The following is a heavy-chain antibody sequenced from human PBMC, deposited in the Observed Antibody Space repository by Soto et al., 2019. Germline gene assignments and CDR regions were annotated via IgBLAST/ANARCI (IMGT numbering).Heavy chain of an antibody. J-gene: IGHJ6*03. D-gene: IGHD3-9*01. CDR1: GGSISSGGYY. Sequence: PSETLSLTCTASGGSISSGGYYWSWIRQHPGKGLEWIGYIYYSGSTNYNPSLKSRVTISVDTSKNQFSLKLSSVTAADTAVYYCARGRLRYFDSQEHAYYYYYMDVWGKGTTVTVSS. CDR3: ARGRLRYFDSQEHAYYYYYMDV. CDR2: IYYSGST. V-gene: IGHV4-31*03.